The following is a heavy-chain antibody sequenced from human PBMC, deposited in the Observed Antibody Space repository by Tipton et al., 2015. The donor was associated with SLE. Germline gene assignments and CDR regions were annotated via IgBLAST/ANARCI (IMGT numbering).Heavy chain of an antibody. Sequence: TLSLTCIVSGGSISRGTYYWSWIRHHPRKGPEWIGYIYNSGGTYYNPSLKSRVTISIDTSRNQFSLNLNSVTAADTALYYCARAVAGNPEYFDYWGHGTLVTVSP. D-gene: IGHD6-19*01. J-gene: IGHJ4*01. V-gene: IGHV4-31*03. CDR2: IYNSGGT. CDR3: ARAVAGNPEYFDY. CDR1: GGSISRGTYY.